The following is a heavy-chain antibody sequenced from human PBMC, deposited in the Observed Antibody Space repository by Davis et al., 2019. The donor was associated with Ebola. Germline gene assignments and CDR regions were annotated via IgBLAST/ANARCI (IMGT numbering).Heavy chain of an antibody. J-gene: IGHJ6*02. V-gene: IGHV3-15*07. Sequence: PGGSLRLSCAASGFTFSNAWMNWVRQAPGKGLEWVGRIKSKTDGGTTDYAAPVKGRFTISRDDQKNTLYLQMNSLKTEDTAVYYCTAGQPRLNSSGWKYYYYGMDVWGQGTTVTVSS. CDR2: IKSKTDGGTT. D-gene: IGHD6-19*01. CDR1: GFTFSNAW. CDR3: TAGQPRLNSSGWKYYYYGMDV.